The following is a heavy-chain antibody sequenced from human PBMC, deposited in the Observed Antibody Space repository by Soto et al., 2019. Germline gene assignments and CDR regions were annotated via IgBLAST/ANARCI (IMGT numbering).Heavy chain of an antibody. Sequence: ASVKVSCKASGYTFTSYGISWVRQAPGQGLEWMGWISAYNGNTNYAQKLQGRVTMTTDTSTSTAYMELRSLRSDDTAMYYCARDSAIHVSPSCFWGQGSPGPGSA. J-gene: IGHJ6*01. CDR3: ARDSAIHVSPSCF. CDR2: ISAYNGNT. V-gene: IGHV1-18*01. CDR1: GYTFTSYG.